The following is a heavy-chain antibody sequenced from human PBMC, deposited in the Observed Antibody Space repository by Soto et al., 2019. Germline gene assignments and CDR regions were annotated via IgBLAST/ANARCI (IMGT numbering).Heavy chain of an antibody. CDR2: IYYGGRT. Sequence: SETLSLTCSVSGGSISSGGYYWSWIRQYSGKGLEWIGYIYYGGRTYFNPSLKSRITISIDTSKNQFSLRLNSVTAAGTAVYYCARYCSGGSCFDWFDPWGQGTLVTVSS. D-gene: IGHD2-15*01. CDR3: ARYCSGGSCFDWFDP. J-gene: IGHJ5*02. V-gene: IGHV4-31*03. CDR1: GGSISSGGYY.